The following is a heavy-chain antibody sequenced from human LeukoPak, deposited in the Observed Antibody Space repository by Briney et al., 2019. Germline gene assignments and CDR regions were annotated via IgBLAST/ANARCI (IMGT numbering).Heavy chain of an antibody. CDR1: GYTFTSYG. D-gene: IGHD3-3*01. CDR2: ISAYNGNT. Sequence: ASVNVSCKASGYTFTSYGISWVRQAPGQGLEWMGWISAYNGNTNYAQKLQGRVTMTTDTSTSTAYMELRSLRSDDTAVYYCARQKEATIFGVVIIVGGPLDYWGQGTLVTVSS. J-gene: IGHJ4*02. V-gene: IGHV1-18*01. CDR3: ARQKEATIFGVVIIVGGPLDY.